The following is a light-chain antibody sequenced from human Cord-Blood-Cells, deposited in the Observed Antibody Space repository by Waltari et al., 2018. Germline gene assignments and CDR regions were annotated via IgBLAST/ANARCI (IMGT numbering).Light chain of an antibody. J-gene: IGKJ4*01. V-gene: IGKV3-11*01. CDR2: EAS. CDR1: QSVSSY. Sequence: EIVFTQSPATLSLSPGERATLSCRARQSVSSYLAWYQQKPRQAPRLLIYEASNSATSIPARFSGSGSGTDFTLTISILDPEDVAVYYCQQRSNWPLTFGGGTKVEIK. CDR3: QQRSNWPLT.